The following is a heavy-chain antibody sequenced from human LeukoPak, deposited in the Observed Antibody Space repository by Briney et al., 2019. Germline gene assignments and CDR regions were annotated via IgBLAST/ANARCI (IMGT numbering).Heavy chain of an antibody. Sequence: WGSLRLSCAASGFTFSSYGMHWVRQAPGKGLEWVAVIWYDGSNKYYADSVKGRFTISRDNSKNTLYLQMNSLRAEDTAVYYCARQKHIVVVTAILYLDYWGQGTLVTVSS. CDR1: GFTFSSYG. D-gene: IGHD2-21*02. J-gene: IGHJ4*02. CDR2: IWYDGSNK. CDR3: ARQKHIVVVTAILYLDY. V-gene: IGHV3-33*01.